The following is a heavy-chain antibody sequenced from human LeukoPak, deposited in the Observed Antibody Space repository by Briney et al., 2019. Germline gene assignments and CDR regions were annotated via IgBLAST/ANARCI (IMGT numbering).Heavy chain of an antibody. D-gene: IGHD2-21*02. CDR1: GFTFSSYG. CDR3: ATGDCGGDCYSSYFDY. J-gene: IGHJ4*02. Sequence: GGSLRLSCAASGFTFSSYGMHWVRQAPGKGLAWVAVISYDARNKYYADSVKGRFTISRDNSKSILYLQMNSLRDEDTAVYYCATGDCGGDCYSSYFDYWGQGTLVSVSS. CDR2: ISYDARNK. V-gene: IGHV3-30*03.